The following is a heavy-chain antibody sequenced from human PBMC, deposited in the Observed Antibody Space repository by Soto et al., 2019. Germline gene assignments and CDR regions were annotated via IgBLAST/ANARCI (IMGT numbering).Heavy chain of an antibody. Sequence: ASVKVSCKDSGYTFSRYGISWVRQAPGQGVEWMGWISAYNENTKYAQKFQGRVTMTTDTSTSTAYMELRSLTSEDTAMYYCAREGSCSSGSCALYSHDFFGMDVWGQGTTVTISS. J-gene: IGHJ6*02. CDR1: GYTFSRYG. CDR2: ISAYNENT. D-gene: IGHD2-15*01. CDR3: AREGSCSSGSCALYSHDFFGMDV. V-gene: IGHV1-18*01.